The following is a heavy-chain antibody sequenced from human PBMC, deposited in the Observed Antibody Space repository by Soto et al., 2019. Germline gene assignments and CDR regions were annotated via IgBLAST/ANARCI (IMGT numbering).Heavy chain of an antibody. D-gene: IGHD7-27*01. Sequence: EVQLVESGGGLVQPGGSLRLSCAASGFTFSSYDMHWVRQATGKGLEWVSAIRTAGDTYYPGSVKGRFTISREDAKNSLYLQMNSLRAGDTAVYYCARGELGIVRSYWYFDLWGRGTLVTVSS. CDR1: GFTFSSYD. J-gene: IGHJ2*01. V-gene: IGHV3-13*04. CDR3: ARGELGIVRSYWYFDL. CDR2: IRTAGDT.